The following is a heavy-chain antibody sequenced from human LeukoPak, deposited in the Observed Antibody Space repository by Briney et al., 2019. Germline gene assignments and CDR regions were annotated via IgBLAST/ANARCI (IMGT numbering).Heavy chain of an antibody. CDR3: ARQEDHDYGDYYFDY. D-gene: IGHD4-17*01. J-gene: IGHJ4*02. Sequence: PGGALRLSCAASGVTFSIDAMSWVREGPGKGLEWVSAIRGSGGTTYYADSVKGRFTISRDNAKNSLYLQMNSLRAEDTAVYYCARQEDHDYGDYYFDYWGQGLLVTVSS. V-gene: IGHV3-23*01. CDR1: GVTFSIDA. CDR2: IRGSGGTT.